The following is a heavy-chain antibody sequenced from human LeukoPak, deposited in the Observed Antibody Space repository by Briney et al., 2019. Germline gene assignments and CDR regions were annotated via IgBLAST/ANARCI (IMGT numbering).Heavy chain of an antibody. CDR3: ARARKSCTGSCYYFDY. CDR1: GYTFTGYY. Sequence: ASVKVSCKASGYTFTGYYLHWVRQAPGQGLEWTGWIDPNSGATDSAQKFLGRVTVTRDTSISTAYMELAGLRSDDTAVYYCARARKSCTGSCYYFDYWGQGTLVTVSS. J-gene: IGHJ4*02. CDR2: IDPNSGAT. V-gene: IGHV1-2*02. D-gene: IGHD2-8*02.